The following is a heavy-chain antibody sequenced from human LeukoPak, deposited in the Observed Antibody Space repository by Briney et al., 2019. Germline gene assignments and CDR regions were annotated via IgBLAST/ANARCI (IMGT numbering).Heavy chain of an antibody. CDR2: ISYDGSEK. Sequence: PGGSLRLSCAASGFTFSSYGIDWVRQAPGKGLEWVAIISYDGSEKYYADSVKGRFTISRDNSKNTLYLQMNSLRAEDTAVYYCAKGQFSNWDCAFDIWGQGTMVTVSS. J-gene: IGHJ3*02. D-gene: IGHD1-7*01. V-gene: IGHV3-30*18. CDR3: AKGQFSNWDCAFDI. CDR1: GFTFSSYG.